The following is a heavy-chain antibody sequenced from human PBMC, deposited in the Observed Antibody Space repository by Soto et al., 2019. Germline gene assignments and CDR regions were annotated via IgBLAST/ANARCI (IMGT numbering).Heavy chain of an antibody. V-gene: IGHV1-46*02. J-gene: IGHJ6*02. CDR3: ARGGEGVLRYFDWLPDYYYYGMDV. CDR1: GYTFNTYY. D-gene: IGHD3-9*01. CDR2: INPSSGNT. Sequence: ASVKVSCKPSGYTFNTYYLHWLRQAPGQALEWMRVINPSSGNTTYAQKFQGRVTITRDTSASTAYMELSSLRSEDTAVYYCARGGEGVLRYFDWLPDYYYYGMDVWGQGTTVTVSS.